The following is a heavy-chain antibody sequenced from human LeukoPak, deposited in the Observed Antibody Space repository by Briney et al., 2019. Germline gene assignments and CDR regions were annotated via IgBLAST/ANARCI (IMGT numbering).Heavy chain of an antibody. CDR3: TTDLYYGSGSYDGVNFDY. Sequence: GGSLRLSCAASGFTFSNAWMSWVRQAPGKGLEWVGRIKSKTDGGTTDYVAPVKGSFTISRDDSKNTLYLQMNSLKTEDTAVYYCTTDLYYGSGSYDGVNFDYWGQGTLVTASS. CDR2: IKSKTDGGTT. D-gene: IGHD3-10*01. J-gene: IGHJ4*02. V-gene: IGHV3-15*01. CDR1: GFTFSNAW.